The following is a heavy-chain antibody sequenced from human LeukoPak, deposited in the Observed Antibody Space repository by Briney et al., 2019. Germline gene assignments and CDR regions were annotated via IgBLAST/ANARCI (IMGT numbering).Heavy chain of an antibody. CDR2: ISYDGSYK. CDR3: ARGVTEDSGYDKSFDY. D-gene: IGHD5-12*01. Sequence: GGSLRLSCAASGLTFSTYAMHWARQAPGKGLEWVAVISYDGSYKNYADSAKGRFTISRDNSRNTLYLQMNSLRAEDTALYYCARGVTEDSGYDKSFDYWGQGALVTVSS. V-gene: IGHV3-30*04. CDR1: GLTFSTYA. J-gene: IGHJ4*02.